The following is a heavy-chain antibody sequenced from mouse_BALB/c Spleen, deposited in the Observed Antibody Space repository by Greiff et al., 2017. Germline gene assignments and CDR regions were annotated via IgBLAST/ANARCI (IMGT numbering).Heavy chain of an antibody. Sequence: EVKVVESGGGLVQPGGSRKLSCAASGFTFSSFGMHWVRQAPEKGLEWVAYISSGSSTIYYADTVKGRFTISRDNPKNTLFLQMTSLRSEDTAMYYCARPQFITTATHLYAMDYWGQGTSVTVSS. CDR3: ARPQFITTATHLYAMDY. CDR1: GFTFSSFG. V-gene: IGHV5-17*02. D-gene: IGHD1-2*01. CDR2: ISSGSSTI. J-gene: IGHJ4*01.